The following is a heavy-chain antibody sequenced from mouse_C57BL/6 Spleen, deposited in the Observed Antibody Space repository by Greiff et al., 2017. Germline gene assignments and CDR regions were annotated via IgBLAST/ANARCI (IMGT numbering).Heavy chain of an antibody. CDR2: IWTGGGT. D-gene: IGHD2-1*01. CDR1: GFSLTSYA. V-gene: IGHV2-9-1*01. Sequence: VQLVESGPGLVAPSQSLSITCTVSGFSLTSYAISWVRQPPGKGLEWLGVIWTGGGTNYNSALKSRLSISKDNSKSQVFLKINSLQTDDTARYYCARNNRHYGNHEGYFDVWGTGTTVTVSS. CDR3: ARNNRHYGNHEGYFDV. J-gene: IGHJ1*03.